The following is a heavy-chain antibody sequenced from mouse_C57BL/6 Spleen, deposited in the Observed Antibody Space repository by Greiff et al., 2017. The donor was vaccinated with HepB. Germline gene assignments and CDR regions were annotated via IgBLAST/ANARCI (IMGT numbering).Heavy chain of an antibody. Sequence: QVQLQQPGAELVKPGASVKMSCKASGYTFTSYWITWVKQRPGQGLEWIGEIYPGSGSTNYNEKFKSKATLTVDTASSTAYMQLSILTSEDSAVYYCARGTGTLDYWGQGTTLTVSS. CDR1: GYTFTSYW. D-gene: IGHD4-1*01. J-gene: IGHJ2*01. V-gene: IGHV1-55*01. CDR3: ARGTGTLDY. CDR2: IYPGSGST.